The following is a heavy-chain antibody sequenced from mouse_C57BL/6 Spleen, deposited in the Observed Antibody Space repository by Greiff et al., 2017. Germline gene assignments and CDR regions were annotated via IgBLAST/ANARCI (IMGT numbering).Heavy chain of an antibody. CDR3: ARFGGSSYVGYFDV. D-gene: IGHD1-1*01. CDR1: GYTFTDYY. J-gene: IGHJ1*03. Sequence: VQLQQSGPELVKPGASVKISCKASGYTFTDYYMNWVKQSHGKSLEWIGDINPNNGGTSYNQKFKGKATLTVDKSSSTAYMELRSLTSEDSAVDYCARFGGSSYVGYFDVWGTGTTVTVSS. V-gene: IGHV1-26*01. CDR2: INPNNGGT.